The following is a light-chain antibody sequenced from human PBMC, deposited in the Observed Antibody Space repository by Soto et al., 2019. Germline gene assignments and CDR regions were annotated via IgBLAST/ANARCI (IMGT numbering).Light chain of an antibody. Sequence: EIVLTQSPGTLSLSPVERATLSGMASQSVSSIYLAWYQQKPGQAPRLLMYGASSRATGIPDRFSGSGSGTDFTLTISRLEPEDFAVYYCQQYGTSRWTFGQGTKVDIK. J-gene: IGKJ1*01. CDR1: QSVSSIY. V-gene: IGKV3-20*01. CDR2: GAS. CDR3: QQYGTSRWT.